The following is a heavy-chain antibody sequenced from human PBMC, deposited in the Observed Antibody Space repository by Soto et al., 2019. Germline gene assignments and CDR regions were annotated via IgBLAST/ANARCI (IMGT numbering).Heavy chain of an antibody. CDR2: IYYSGST. V-gene: IGHV4-59*01. CDR3: AGLEWLLSPWDYYYYMDV. J-gene: IGHJ6*03. CDR1: GGSISSYY. D-gene: IGHD3-3*01. Sequence: SETLSLTCTVSGGSISSYYWSWIRQPPGKGLEWIGYIYYSGSTNYNPSLKSRATISVDTSKNQFSLKLSSVTAADTAVYYCAGLEWLLSPWDYYYYMDVWGKGTTVTVSS.